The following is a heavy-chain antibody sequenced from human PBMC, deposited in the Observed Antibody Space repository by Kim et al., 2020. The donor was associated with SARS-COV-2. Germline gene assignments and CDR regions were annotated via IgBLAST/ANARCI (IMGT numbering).Heavy chain of an antibody. CDR3: ARERITIFGGYFDY. Sequence: NPSLESRVTISVDTSKNQFSLKLSSVTAADTAVYYCARERITIFGGYFDYWGQGTLVTVSS. J-gene: IGHJ4*02. V-gene: IGHV4-30-2*05. D-gene: IGHD3-3*01.